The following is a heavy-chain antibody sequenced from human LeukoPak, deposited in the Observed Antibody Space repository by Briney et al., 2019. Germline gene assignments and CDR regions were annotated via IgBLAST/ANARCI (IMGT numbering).Heavy chain of an antibody. Sequence: ASVKVSCKASGYTFTGYYMHWVRQAPGQGLEWMGWINPNSGGTNYAQKFQGRVTMTRDTSISTAYMELSRLRSDDTAVYYCAREGGSSGWYYFDYWDQGTLVTVSS. CDR2: INPNSGGT. V-gene: IGHV1-2*02. J-gene: IGHJ4*02. D-gene: IGHD6-19*01. CDR3: AREGGSSGWYYFDY. CDR1: GYTFTGYY.